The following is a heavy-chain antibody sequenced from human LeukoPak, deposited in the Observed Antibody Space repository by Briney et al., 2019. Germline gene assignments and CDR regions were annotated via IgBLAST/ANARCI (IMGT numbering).Heavy chain of an antibody. Sequence: GGSLRLSCAASGFTFSSYSMNWVRQAPGKGLEWVSSISSSSSYIYYADSVKGRLTISRDNAKNSLYLQMNSLRAEDTAVYYFAREGAAYDILTGLDYWGQGTLVTVSS. CDR2: ISSSSSYI. D-gene: IGHD3-9*01. CDR3: AREGAAYDILTGLDY. V-gene: IGHV3-21*01. CDR1: GFTFSSYS. J-gene: IGHJ4*02.